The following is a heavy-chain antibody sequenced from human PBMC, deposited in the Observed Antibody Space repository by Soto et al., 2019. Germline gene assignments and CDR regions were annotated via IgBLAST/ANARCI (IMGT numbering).Heavy chain of an antibody. Sequence: GGSLRLSCAASGFRDGFPFSDYDMHWVRQAPGKGLEWVALISFDGSTKNYVDSVEGRFTISRDNSRDTLFLQMDSLRPEDTAVYYCAKNSFSGSKRILDSWGQGTLVTVSS. CDR1: GFRDGFPFSDYD. CDR3: AKNSFSGSKRILDS. V-gene: IGHV3-30*18. J-gene: IGHJ4*02. CDR2: ISFDGSTK. D-gene: IGHD1-26*01.